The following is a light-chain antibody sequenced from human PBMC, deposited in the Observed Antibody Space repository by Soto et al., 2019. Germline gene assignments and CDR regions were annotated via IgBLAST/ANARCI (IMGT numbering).Light chain of an antibody. Sequence: EIVLTQSPATLSLSPGESATLSCRASQTVANYLAWYQQKPGQAPRLLIYDTSNRATGIPARFSGSGSGTDFTVTISSLEPEDFAVYYCQQRSTWPITFGQGTRLEIK. V-gene: IGKV3-11*01. CDR1: QTVANY. J-gene: IGKJ5*01. CDR2: DTS. CDR3: QQRSTWPIT.